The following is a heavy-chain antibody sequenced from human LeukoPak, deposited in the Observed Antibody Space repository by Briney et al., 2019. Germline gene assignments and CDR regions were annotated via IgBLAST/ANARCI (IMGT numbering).Heavy chain of an antibody. D-gene: IGHD3-22*01. V-gene: IGHV3-33*01. Sequence: PGGSLRLSCAASGFTFSSYGMHWVRQAPGKGLEWVAVIWYDGSNKYYAGSVKGRFTISRDNSKNTLYLQMNSLRAEDTAVYYCARDHSSGYSWYFDLWGRGTLVTVSS. CDR2: IWYDGSNK. CDR3: ARDHSSGYSWYFDL. J-gene: IGHJ2*01. CDR1: GFTFSSYG.